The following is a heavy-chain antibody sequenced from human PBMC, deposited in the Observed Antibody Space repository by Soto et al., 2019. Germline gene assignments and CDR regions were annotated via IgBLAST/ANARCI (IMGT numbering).Heavy chain of an antibody. V-gene: IGHV6-1*01. CDR2: TCYRSQWYN. J-gene: IGHJ5*02. CDR1: GDSVSSNSAA. Sequence: PSQTLSLTCAISGDSVSSNSAAWNWIRQSPSRGLEWLGRTCYRSQWYNDYAVSVKSRITIIPDTSKNQFSLQLNSVTPEDTAVYYCAAEFGVDGTGKWFDPWSQGTLVTVS. D-gene: IGHD3-3*01. CDR3: AAEFGVDGTGKWFDP.